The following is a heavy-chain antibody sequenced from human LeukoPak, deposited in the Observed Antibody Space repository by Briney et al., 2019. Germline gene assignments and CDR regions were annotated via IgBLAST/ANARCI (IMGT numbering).Heavy chain of an antibody. CDR3: AKDHYKLSVAANDAFDI. CDR1: GFTFSSYA. J-gene: IGHJ3*02. D-gene: IGHD3-10*01. V-gene: IGHV3-23*01. Sequence: GGSLRLSCAASGFTFSSYAMSWVRQAPGKGLEWVSAICGSGGSTYYAESVKGRFTITRDNSKNTLYLQMNSLRAEDTTVYYCAKDHYKLSVAANDAFDIWGQGTMVTVSS. CDR2: ICGSGGST.